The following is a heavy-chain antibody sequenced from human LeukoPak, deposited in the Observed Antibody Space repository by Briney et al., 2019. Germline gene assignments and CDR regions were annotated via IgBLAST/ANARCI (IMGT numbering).Heavy chain of an antibody. CDR1: GGSISSSSYY. Sequence: PSETLSLTCTVSGGSISSSSYYWGWIRQPPGKGLEWIGSLYYSGSTYYNPSLRSRVTISVDTSKNQFSLKLSSVTAADTAVYYCARHERANWFDHWGQGTLVTVSS. V-gene: IGHV4-39*01. CDR3: ARHERANWFDH. D-gene: IGHD6-25*01. J-gene: IGHJ5*02. CDR2: LYYSGST.